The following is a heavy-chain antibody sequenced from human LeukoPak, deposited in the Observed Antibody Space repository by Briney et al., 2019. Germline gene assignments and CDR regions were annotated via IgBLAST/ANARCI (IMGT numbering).Heavy chain of an antibody. D-gene: IGHD5-12*01. Sequence: GGSLRLSCAASGFTFSSHWMSWVRQAPGKALEWVANIKQDGSEKYYVDSVKGRFTISRDNAKNSLYLQMNSLRAEDTAVYYCARDGDEGYSGYDYQLDYWGQGTLVTVSS. CDR2: IKQDGSEK. V-gene: IGHV3-7*01. J-gene: IGHJ4*02. CDR3: ARDGDEGYSGYDYQLDY. CDR1: GFTFSSHW.